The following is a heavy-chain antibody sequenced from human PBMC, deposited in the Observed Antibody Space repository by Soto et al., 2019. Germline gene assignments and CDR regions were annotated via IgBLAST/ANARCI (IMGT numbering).Heavy chain of an antibody. V-gene: IGHV1-3*04. Sequence: GASVKVSCKASGYTFKSYQIYWVRQAPGQRLECMGWINISNGNTEYSQNFQGRVTMTRDTSASTAYMELSSLRSEDTAVYYCARDTDLTLATTLDYWGQGTPVTVSS. J-gene: IGHJ4*02. CDR2: INISNGNT. CDR1: GYTFKSYQ. D-gene: IGHD4-17*01. CDR3: ARDTDLTLATTLDY.